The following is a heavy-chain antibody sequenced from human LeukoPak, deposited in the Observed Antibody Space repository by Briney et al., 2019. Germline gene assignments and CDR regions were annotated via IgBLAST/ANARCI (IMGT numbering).Heavy chain of an antibody. CDR2: ISYDGSNK. D-gene: IGHD3-22*01. Sequence: GASLRLSCAASGFIFSNYAMSWVRQAPGKGLEWVAVISYDGSNKYYADSVKGRFTISRDNSKNTLYLQMNSLRAEDTAVYYCAKGLLVVVITTSFDYWGQGTLVTVSS. CDR1: GFIFSNYA. J-gene: IGHJ4*02. CDR3: AKGLLVVVITTSFDY. V-gene: IGHV3-30*18.